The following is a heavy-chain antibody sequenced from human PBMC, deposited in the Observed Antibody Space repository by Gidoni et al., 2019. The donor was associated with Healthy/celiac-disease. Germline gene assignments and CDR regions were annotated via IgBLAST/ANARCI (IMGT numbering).Heavy chain of an antibody. CDR1: GFTFDDYT. V-gene: IGHV3-43*01. D-gene: IGHD5-12*01. CDR3: AKENLSGSYFDY. CDR2: ISCDGGST. J-gene: IGHJ4*02. Sequence: EVQLVASGGVVVQPGGSLRLSCAASGFTFDDYTMHWVRQAPGKGLELVSLISCDGGSTYYADSVKGRFTISRDNSKNSLYLQMNSLRTEDTALYYCAKENLSGSYFDYWGQGTLVTVSS.